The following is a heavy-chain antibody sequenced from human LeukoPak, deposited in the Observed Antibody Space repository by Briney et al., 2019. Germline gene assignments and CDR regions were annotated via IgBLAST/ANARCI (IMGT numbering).Heavy chain of an antibody. D-gene: IGHD3-10*01. CDR1: GFTFSSYG. CDR3: ARDGGGATYYYGSGSYYFNGMDV. Sequence: GRSLRLSCAASGFTFSSYGMHWVRQAPGKGLEWVAVIWYDGSNKYYADSVKGRFTISRDNSKNTLYLQMNSLRAEDTAVYYCARDGGGATYYYGSGSYYFNGMDVWGKGTTVTVPS. V-gene: IGHV3-33*01. J-gene: IGHJ6*04. CDR2: IWYDGSNK.